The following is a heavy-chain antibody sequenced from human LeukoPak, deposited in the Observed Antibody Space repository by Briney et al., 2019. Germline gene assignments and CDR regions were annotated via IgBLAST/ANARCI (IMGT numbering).Heavy chain of an antibody. J-gene: IGHJ4*02. CDR2: FNNYGDNT. D-gene: IGHD6-19*01. CDR3: VKPTLAVAGTRYFDS. V-gene: IGHV3-64D*06. Sequence: PGGSLRLFCSSSGFTFSSYPMYWVGQAPGKGLQSVSSFNNYGDNTYYADSVKGRFTISRDNSKNTLYLQMSSLRPEDTAVYSCVKPTLAVAGTRYFDSWGQGTLVTVSS. CDR1: GFTFSSYP.